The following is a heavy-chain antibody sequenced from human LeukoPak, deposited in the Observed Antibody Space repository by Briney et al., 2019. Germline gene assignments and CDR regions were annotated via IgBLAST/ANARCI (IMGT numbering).Heavy chain of an antibody. D-gene: IGHD1-1*01. CDR3: FFPGVTGKVY. Sequence: PGRSLRLSCAASGFTFSNYAMHWVRQAPGKGLEWVAVISSDGSNKYYADSVKGRFTISRDNSKNTLYLQINSLRAEDTAVYYCFFPGVTGKVYWGQGTLVTVSS. CDR1: GFTFSNYA. CDR2: ISSDGSNK. V-gene: IGHV3-30-3*01. J-gene: IGHJ4*02.